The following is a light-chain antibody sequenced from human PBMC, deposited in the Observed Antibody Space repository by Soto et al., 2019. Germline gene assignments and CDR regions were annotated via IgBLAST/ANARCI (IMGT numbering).Light chain of an antibody. Sequence: EIVLTQSPGTLSLSPCERATLSSRASQSVSNNYLAWYQQKPGQAPRLLIYGASTRATGIPARFSGSGSGTEFTLTISSLQSEDFAVYYCQQYNNWPRTFGQGTKVDIK. J-gene: IGKJ1*01. CDR3: QQYNNWPRT. CDR2: GAS. V-gene: IGKV3-15*01. CDR1: QSVSNN.